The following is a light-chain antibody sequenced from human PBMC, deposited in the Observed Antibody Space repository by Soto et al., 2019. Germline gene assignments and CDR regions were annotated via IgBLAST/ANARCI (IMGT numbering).Light chain of an antibody. V-gene: IGKV3-11*01. Sequence: EIVLTQSPTNLSLSPGDRATLSCRASQSLSSSLAWYRHQPGQAPRLLIYDASSRATGIPGRFSGSGSGTHFTLTISSLQPEDFGVYYCQHRSNWPSVTFGGGTKVEIK. CDR2: DAS. J-gene: IGKJ4*01. CDR1: QSLSSS. CDR3: QHRSNWPSVT.